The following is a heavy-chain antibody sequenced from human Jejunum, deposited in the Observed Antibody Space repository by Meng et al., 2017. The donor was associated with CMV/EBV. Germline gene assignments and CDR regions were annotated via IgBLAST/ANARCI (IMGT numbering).Heavy chain of an antibody. CDR3: ARGFSNGYLPFDY. CDR2: IIAVLKTP. J-gene: IGHJ4*02. Sequence: QVPWVQSGTGVKKPGSSVKVSCKSSGGVFNNYALNWVRQAPGQGLEWMGGIIAVLKTPTYAQKFRGRLTITADESTGTTYMDLTSLTSEDTAVYYCARGFSNGYLPFDYWGQGTLVTVSS. D-gene: IGHD3-22*01. V-gene: IGHV1-69*01. CDR1: GGVFNNYA.